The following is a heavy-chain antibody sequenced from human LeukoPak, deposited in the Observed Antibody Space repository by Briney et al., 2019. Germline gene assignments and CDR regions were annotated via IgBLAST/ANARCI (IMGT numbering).Heavy chain of an antibody. CDR3: ASPLSVGRYALEV. D-gene: IGHD6-19*01. V-gene: IGHV3-7*01. J-gene: IGHJ3*01. CDR2: IKQDGSQK. CDR1: GFSFSPYW. Sequence: GGSLRLSCAASGFSFSPYWMSWVRQAPGKGLEWVANIKQDGSQKFYVDSVRGRFTVSRDNARNSLNLQMDNLRAEDTAVYYCASPLSVGRYALEVWGQGTMVTVSS.